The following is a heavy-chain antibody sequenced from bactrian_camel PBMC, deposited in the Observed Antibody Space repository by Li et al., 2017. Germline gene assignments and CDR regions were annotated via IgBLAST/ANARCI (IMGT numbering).Heavy chain of an antibody. Sequence: HVQLVESGGGSVQAGGSLRLSCLVSGYRHTDGCLGWFRRALGKEREGIAQISADRSTKYADSVKGRFTISIDKDKNTLYLQMDRLVPEDTAMYYCAARKVARGSHFSLGRAPALRRDEYNFWGQGTQVTVS. V-gene: IGHV3S68*01. D-gene: IGHD2*01. J-gene: IGHJ4*01. CDR2: ISADRST. CDR1: GYRHTDGC. CDR3: AARKVARGSHFSLGRAPALRRDEYNF.